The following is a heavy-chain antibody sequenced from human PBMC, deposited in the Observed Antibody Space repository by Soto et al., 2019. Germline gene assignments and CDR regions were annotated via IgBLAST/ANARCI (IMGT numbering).Heavy chain of an antibody. CDR2: FIPIFVSA. Sequence: QLHLVQSGAEVKKAGSSVKVSCKASGGTVSSYAITWVRQAPGKGLEWMGVFIPIFVSAHYAPKFQGRITITADDSTSTADMELSGLTAEDTAIYYCARDVSSDTTGFRGYDLWGQGTQVTVSS. CDR1: GGTVSSYA. V-gene: IGHV1-69*01. D-gene: IGHD3-10*01. CDR3: ARDVSSDTTGFRGYDL. J-gene: IGHJ4*02.